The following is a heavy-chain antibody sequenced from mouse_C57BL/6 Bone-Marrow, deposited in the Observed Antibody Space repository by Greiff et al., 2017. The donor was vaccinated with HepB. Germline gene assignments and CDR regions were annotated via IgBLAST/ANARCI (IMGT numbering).Heavy chain of an antibody. CDR2: IDPENGDT. CDR1: GFNIKDDY. V-gene: IGHV14-4*01. CDR3: ARGAVSSMDY. J-gene: IGHJ4*01. Sequence: VQLQQSGAELVRPGASVKLSCTASGFNIKDDYMHWVKQRPEQGLEWIGWIDPENGDTEYASKFQGKATITADTSSNTAYMQLSSLTSEDSAVYYCARGAVSSMDYWGQGTSVTVSS.